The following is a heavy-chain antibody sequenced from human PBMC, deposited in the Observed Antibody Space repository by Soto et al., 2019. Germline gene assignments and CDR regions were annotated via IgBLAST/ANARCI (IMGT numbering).Heavy chain of an antibody. CDR3: ARDADITEGGQ. D-gene: IGHD5-12*01. CDR1: GFIVSSNY. V-gene: IGHV3-66*01. CDR2: IYSGGGT. J-gene: IGHJ4*02. Sequence: EVRLVESGGGLVQPGGCLRLSCAASGFIVSSNYMSWIRQAPGKGLEWVSVIYSGGGTYYADSVRGRFTISRDNSKNTVYLQMNSLRVEDTAVYYCARDADITEGGQWGQGTLVTVSS.